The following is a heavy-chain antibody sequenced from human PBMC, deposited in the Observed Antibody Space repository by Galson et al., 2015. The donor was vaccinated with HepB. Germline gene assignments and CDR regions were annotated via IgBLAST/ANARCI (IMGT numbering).Heavy chain of an antibody. CDR3: ARGLGWYGYYFDY. CDR1: GFTFSSYS. Sequence: SLRLSCAASGFTFSSYSMNWVRQAPGKGLEWVSYISSSSSTIYYADSVKGRFTISRDNAKNPLYLQMNSLRDEDTAVYYCARGLGWYGYYFDYWGQGTLVTVSS. J-gene: IGHJ4*02. D-gene: IGHD6-19*01. CDR2: ISSSSSTI. V-gene: IGHV3-48*02.